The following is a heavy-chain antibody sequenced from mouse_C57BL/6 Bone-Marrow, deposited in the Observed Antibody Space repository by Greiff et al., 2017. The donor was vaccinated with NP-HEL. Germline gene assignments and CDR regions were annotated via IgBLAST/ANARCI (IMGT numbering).Heavy chain of an antibody. Sequence: QVQLQQSGPGLVQPSQSLSITCTVSGFSLTSYGVHWVRQSPGKGLEWLGVIWSGGSTDYNAAFISRLSISKDNSKSQVFFKMNSLQADDTAIYYCASYYCNYVAHAMDYWGQGTSVTVSS. J-gene: IGHJ4*01. CDR2: IWSGGST. CDR3: ASYYCNYVAHAMDY. D-gene: IGHD2-1*01. CDR1: GFSLTSYG. V-gene: IGHV2-2*01.